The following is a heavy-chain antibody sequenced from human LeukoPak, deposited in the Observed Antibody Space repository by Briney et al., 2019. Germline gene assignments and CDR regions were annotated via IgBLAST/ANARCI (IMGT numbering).Heavy chain of an antibody. CDR1: GGPFSGYY. Sequence: SETLSLTCAVYGGPFSGYYWSWIRQPPGKGLEWSEKTNHHGTTHYNPSLKSRVTISVDTSQNQSSLKLSSVTAADTAVYYCARGERWLQSSFDYWGQGTLVTVSS. CDR2: TNHHGTT. CDR3: ARGERWLQSSFDY. D-gene: IGHD5-24*01. J-gene: IGHJ4*02. V-gene: IGHV4-34*01.